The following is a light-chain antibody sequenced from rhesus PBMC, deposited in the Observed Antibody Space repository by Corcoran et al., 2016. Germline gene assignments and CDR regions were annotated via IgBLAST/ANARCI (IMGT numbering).Light chain of an antibody. CDR3: SSYSGNNIYI. J-gene: IGLJ1*01. CDR2: EVT. V-gene: IGLV2-32*02. Sequence: QAALTQPRSVSGSPGQSVTISCTGTISDIGTYDYVSWYQQHPGTAPKLMISEVTKRASGVSDRFSGSQSGNTASLTISGLQAEDGSDYYRSSYSGNNIYIFGGGTRLTVL. CDR1: ISDIGTYDY.